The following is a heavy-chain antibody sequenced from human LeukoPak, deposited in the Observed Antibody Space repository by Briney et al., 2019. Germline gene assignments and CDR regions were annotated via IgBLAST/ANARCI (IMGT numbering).Heavy chain of an antibody. CDR3: AGQGYCSSTSCRGNFDY. D-gene: IGHD2-2*01. CDR2: IYYSGST. Sequence: TSETLSLTCTVSGGSISSSSYYWGWIRQPPGEGLEWIGSIYYSGSTNYNPSLKSRVTISVDTSKNQFSLKLSSVTAADTAVYYCAGQGYCSSTSCRGNFDYWGQGTLVTVSS. V-gene: IGHV4-39*07. J-gene: IGHJ4*02. CDR1: GGSISSSSYY.